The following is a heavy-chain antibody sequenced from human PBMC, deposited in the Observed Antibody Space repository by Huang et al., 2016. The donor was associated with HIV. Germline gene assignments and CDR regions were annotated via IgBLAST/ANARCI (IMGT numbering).Heavy chain of an antibody. J-gene: IGHJ3*02. CDR1: GYTFTSYG. Sequence: QIQLMQSGPELKQPGASVKVSCKASGYTFTSYGITWVRQAPGQGPEWMGWISAYSGDKEDEQKVQGRVTLTTDTSTNIAYMELRSLRSDDTAKYYCARDPKYHRIGYYRQRRGIDIWGQGTMVIVSS. CDR3: ARDPKYHRIGYYRQRRGIDI. V-gene: IGHV1-18*01. CDR2: ISAYSGDK. D-gene: IGHD3-22*01.